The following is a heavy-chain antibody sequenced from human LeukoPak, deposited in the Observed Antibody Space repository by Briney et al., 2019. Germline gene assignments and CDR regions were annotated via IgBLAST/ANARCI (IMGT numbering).Heavy chain of an antibody. CDR2: INSDGSST. J-gene: IGHJ4*02. V-gene: IGHV3-74*01. D-gene: IGHD5-18*01. CDR3: ARVGIQLWSALDY. CDR1: GFTFSSYW. Sequence: GGSLRLSCAASGFTFSSYWMHWVRQAPGKGLVWVSRINSDGSSTSYADSVKGRFIISRDNAKNTLYLQMNSLRAEDTAVYYCARVGIQLWSALDYWGQGTLVTVSS.